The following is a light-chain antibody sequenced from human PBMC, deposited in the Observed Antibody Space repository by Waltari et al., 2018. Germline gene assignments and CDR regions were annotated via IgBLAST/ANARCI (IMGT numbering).Light chain of an antibody. CDR3: AAWDDSLSGQVL. CDR2: RGD. J-gene: IGLJ3*02. Sequence: QSVLTQPPSASGTPGQRVTISCSGSNSNIGKTFVYWYQHLAGTAPKLLIYRGDQRPSGVPDRLSGSKSGTSASLAISGLRSEDEADYYCAAWDDSLSGQVLFGGGTKLTVL. V-gene: IGLV1-47*01. CDR1: NSNIGKTF.